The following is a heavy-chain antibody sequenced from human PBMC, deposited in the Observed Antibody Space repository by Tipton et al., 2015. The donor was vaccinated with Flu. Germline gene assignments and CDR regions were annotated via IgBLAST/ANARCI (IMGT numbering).Heavy chain of an antibody. Sequence: TLSLTCIVSGESITSTSYYWGWIRQPPGKGLEWIGSFYYTGDTFYKPSLKSRVTISVDTSKSLFSLMLKSVTTADTALYYCARLSYYDVDLKNFYFDYWGQGALVTVSS. CDR2: FYYTGDT. D-gene: IGHD3-10*02. V-gene: IGHV4-39*01. J-gene: IGHJ4*02. CDR3: ARLSYYDVDLKNFYFDY. CDR1: GESITSTSYY.